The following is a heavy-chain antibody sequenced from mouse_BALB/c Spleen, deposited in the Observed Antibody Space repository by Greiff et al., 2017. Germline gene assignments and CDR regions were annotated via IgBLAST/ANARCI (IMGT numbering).Heavy chain of an antibody. CDR3: ARGGLRRMDY. CDR1: GYTFTSYW. Sequence: QVQLQQSGAELAKPGASVKMSCKASGYTFTSYWMHWVKQRPGQGLEWIGYINPSTGYTEYNQKFKDKATLTADKSSSTAYMQLSSLTSEDSAVYYCARGGLRRMDYWGQGTSVTVSS. CDR2: INPSTGYT. J-gene: IGHJ4*01. D-gene: IGHD2-4*01. V-gene: IGHV1-7*01.